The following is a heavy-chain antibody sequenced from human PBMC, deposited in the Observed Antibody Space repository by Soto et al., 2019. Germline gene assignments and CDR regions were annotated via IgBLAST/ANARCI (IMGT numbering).Heavy chain of an antibody. D-gene: IGHD1-1*01. CDR3: ARVRQGCSANNCYFDP. Sequence: SETLSLTCTLSGGSVRAPDWWNWVRQSPDKGLEWIAEVHISGHSNHNPSLRSRVSVSIDSSKNQFYLNLNSVTAADTAIYYCARVRQGCSANNCYFDPWGQGTQVTVS. J-gene: IGHJ5*01. CDR2: VHISGHS. CDR1: GGSVRAPDW. V-gene: IGHV4-4*02.